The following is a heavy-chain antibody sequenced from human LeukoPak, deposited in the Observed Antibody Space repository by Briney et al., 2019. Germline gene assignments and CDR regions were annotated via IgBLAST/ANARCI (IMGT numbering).Heavy chain of an antibody. Sequence: GASVKVSCKASGYTFTAYYLNWVRQAPGQGLEWLGWIHPSSGVAKLPQRFQGRVTMARDTSITTAYMELRSLRSDDTAVYYCARDRPDYDYDILTGYYYNWFDPWGQGTLVTVSS. CDR1: GYTFTAYY. CDR2: IHPSSGVA. V-gene: IGHV1-2*02. D-gene: IGHD3-9*01. CDR3: ARDRPDYDYDILTGYYYNWFDP. J-gene: IGHJ5*02.